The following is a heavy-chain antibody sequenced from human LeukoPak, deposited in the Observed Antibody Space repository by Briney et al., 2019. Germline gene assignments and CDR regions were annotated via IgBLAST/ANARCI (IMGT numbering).Heavy chain of an antibody. Sequence: HGESLKTSCKGSGYIFTSYWIGWVRQMPGKGLEWMGIIYPGDSDTRYSPSFQGQVTISADKSISTAYLQWSSLKASDTAMYYCARRSDVWGSYRIDYWGQGTLVTVSS. D-gene: IGHD3-16*02. CDR1: GYIFTSYW. CDR3: ARRSDVWGSYRIDY. V-gene: IGHV5-51*01. J-gene: IGHJ4*02. CDR2: IYPGDSDT.